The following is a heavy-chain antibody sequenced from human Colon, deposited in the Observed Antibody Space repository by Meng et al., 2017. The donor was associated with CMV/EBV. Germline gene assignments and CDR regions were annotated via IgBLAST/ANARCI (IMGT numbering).Heavy chain of an antibody. CDR3: AKGREYIDFWSGFT. CDR2: ISGGGTTT. J-gene: IGHJ4*02. CDR1: GFTFSNYA. D-gene: IGHD3-3*01. V-gene: IGHV3-23*01. Sequence: GESLEISCEGSGFTFSNYAMSWVRQAPGKGLEWLSVISGGGTTTYYADSVKGRFTISRDNSKNTVYLQMNSLEVEDTALYYCAKGREYIDFWSGFTWGQGTPVTVSS.